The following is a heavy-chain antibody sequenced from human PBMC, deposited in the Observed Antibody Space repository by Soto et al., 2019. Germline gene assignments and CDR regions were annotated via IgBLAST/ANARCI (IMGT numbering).Heavy chain of an antibody. V-gene: IGHV1-18*01. D-gene: IGHD3-10*01. J-gene: IGHJ5*01. CDR1: GYTFTTIR. CDR3: AKDCGGWYDF. CDR2: IRPHNGDT. Sequence: QVQLVQSAAEVGKPGASVKVSCKASGYTFTTIRLSWVRQAPGQGLEWMGWIRPHNGDTQDAPKFQGRVNMTADPSTDTAYMEVRRLRPGDRAVFYCAKDCGGWYDFWGQGTLVTLSS.